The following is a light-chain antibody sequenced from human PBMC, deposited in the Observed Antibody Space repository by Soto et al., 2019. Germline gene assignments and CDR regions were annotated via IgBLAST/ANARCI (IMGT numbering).Light chain of an antibody. CDR3: QQSFSTPPT. CDR1: QSISSY. V-gene: IGKV1-39*01. CDR2: AAS. J-gene: IGKJ4*01. Sequence: DIQMTQSPSTLSASVGDRVTTTCRASQSISSYLNWYHQKPGKAPKLLIYAASSLQSGVPSRFSGSGSGTDFTLTISSLQPEDFATYYCQQSFSTPPTFGGGTKVDIK.